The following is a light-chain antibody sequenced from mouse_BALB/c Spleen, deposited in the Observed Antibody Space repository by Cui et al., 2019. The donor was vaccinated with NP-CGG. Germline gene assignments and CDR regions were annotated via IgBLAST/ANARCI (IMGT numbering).Light chain of an antibody. CDR2: GTN. J-gene: IGLJ1*01. CDR3: ALWYSNHWV. V-gene: IGLV1*01. Sequence: AFVPPESALTTSPGETVTLTCRSSTGAVTTSNYANWVQEKPDHLFTGLIGGTNNRAPGVPARFSGSLIGDKAALTITGAQTEDEAIYFCALWYSNHWVFGGGTKLTVL. CDR1: TGAVTTSNY.